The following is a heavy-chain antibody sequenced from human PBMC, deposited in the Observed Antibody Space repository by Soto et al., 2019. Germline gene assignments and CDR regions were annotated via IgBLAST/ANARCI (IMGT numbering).Heavy chain of an antibody. J-gene: IGHJ6*02. CDR2: IIPIFGTA. CDR1: GGTFSSYA. V-gene: IGHV1-69*13. CDR3: AGYDSSGYYPSSYYGMDL. D-gene: IGHD3-22*01. Sequence: ASVKVSCKASGGTFSSYAISWVRQAPGQGLEWMGGIIPIFGTANYAQKFQGRVTITADESTSTAYMELSSLRSEDTAVYYCAGYDSSGYYPSSYYGMDLWGQGTTVTVSS.